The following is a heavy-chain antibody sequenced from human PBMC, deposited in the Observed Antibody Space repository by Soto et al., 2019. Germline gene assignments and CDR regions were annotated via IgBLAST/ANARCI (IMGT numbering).Heavy chain of an antibody. CDR1: GGSFSGYY. V-gene: IGHV4-34*01. J-gene: IGHJ5*02. Sequence: SETLSLTCAVYGGSFSGYYWCWIRQPPGKGLEWIGEINHSGSTNYNPSPKSRVTISVDTSKNQFSLKLSSVTAADTAVYYCARDGSSIFCYTDVCGCFDPSGPGTLVTGFS. D-gene: IGHD2-2*02. CDR3: ARDGSSIFCYTDVCGCFDP. CDR2: INHSGST.